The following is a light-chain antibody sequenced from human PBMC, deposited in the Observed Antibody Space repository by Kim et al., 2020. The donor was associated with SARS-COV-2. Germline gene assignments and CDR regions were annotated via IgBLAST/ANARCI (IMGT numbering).Light chain of an antibody. V-gene: IGKV1-39*01. CDR1: QSISSH. CDR3: QQSYITPFT. Sequence: DIQMTQSPSSLSASVGDRVTISFRTSQSISSHLNWYHQKPGRAPKLLIYAASTLQGWVPSRFSGSGSETDFTLTISSLQPEDFATYFCQQSYITPFTFGPGTKVDIK. CDR2: AAS. J-gene: IGKJ3*01.